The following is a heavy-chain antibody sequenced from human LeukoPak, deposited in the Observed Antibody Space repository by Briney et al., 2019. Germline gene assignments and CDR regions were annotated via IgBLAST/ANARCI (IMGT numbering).Heavy chain of an antibody. CDR2: ISAYNGNT. V-gene: IGHV1-18*01. D-gene: IGHD6-6*01. Sequence: GASVKVSCKASGYTFTSYGISWVRQAPGQGLEWMGWISAYNGNTNYAQKLQGRVTMTTDTSTSTAYMELRSMRSDDTAVYYCARVSPYSISSWPDYWGQGTLVTVSS. CDR1: GYTFTSYG. J-gene: IGHJ4*02. CDR3: ARVSPYSISSWPDY.